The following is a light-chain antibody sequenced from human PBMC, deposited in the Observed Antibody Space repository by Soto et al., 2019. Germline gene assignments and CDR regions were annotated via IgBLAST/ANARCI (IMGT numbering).Light chain of an antibody. CDR1: QSVGNNY. V-gene: IGKV3-20*01. CDR3: QQYGGSPLVT. CDR2: DAS. Sequence: EVVLTQSPDTLSLSPGERATLSCRASQSVGNNYLAWYQQKLGQAPRLLIFDASSRATGIPDRFSGSGSGTDFPLTIRRLEPEDSAVYYCQQYGGSPLVTFGGGTKVEIK. J-gene: IGKJ4*01.